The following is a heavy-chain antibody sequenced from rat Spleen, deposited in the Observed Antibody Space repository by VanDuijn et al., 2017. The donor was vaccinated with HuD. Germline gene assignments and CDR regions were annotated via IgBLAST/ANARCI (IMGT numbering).Heavy chain of an antibody. CDR3: ARLASLNYGGQGDY. Sequence: EVQLVESDGGLVQPGRSLKLSCAASGFTFSNFYMAWVRQAPTKGLEWVAYISTGGGNTYYRDSVKGRFTISRDNAKSTLYLQMDSMRSEDTATYYCARLASLNYGGQGDYWGQGVMVTVSS. D-gene: IGHD1-11*01. CDR1: GFTFSNFY. V-gene: IGHV5-25*01. CDR2: ISTGGGNT. J-gene: IGHJ2*01.